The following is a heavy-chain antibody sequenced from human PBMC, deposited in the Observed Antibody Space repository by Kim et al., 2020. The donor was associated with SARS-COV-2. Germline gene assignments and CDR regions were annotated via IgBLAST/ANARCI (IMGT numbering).Heavy chain of an antibody. J-gene: IGHJ4*02. CDR3: ARWMTDNYFDYFDY. CDR2: INSDGSST. CDR1: GFSFSSNW. D-gene: IGHD1-1*01. V-gene: IGHV3-74*01. Sequence: GGSLRLSCAASGFSFSSNWMHWVRQAPGKGLVWVSRINSDGSSTSYADPVKGRFTVSRDNAKNTLFLQMNSLRAEDTAVYYCARWMTDNYFDYFDYWGQGTLVTVSS.